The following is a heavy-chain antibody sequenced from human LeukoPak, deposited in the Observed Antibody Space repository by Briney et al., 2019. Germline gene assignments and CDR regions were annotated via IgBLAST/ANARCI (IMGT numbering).Heavy chain of an antibody. D-gene: IGHD1-1*01. Sequence: SQTLSLTCTVSGGSISSGSYYWSWIRQPAGKGLEWIGRIYTSGSTNYNPSLKSRVTISVDTSKNQFSLKLSSVTAADTAVYYCARGQGPWSGGIVQYYFDYWGQGTLVTVSS. CDR1: GGSISSGSYY. V-gene: IGHV4-61*02. CDR2: IYTSGST. CDR3: ARGQGPWSGGIVQYYFDY. J-gene: IGHJ4*02.